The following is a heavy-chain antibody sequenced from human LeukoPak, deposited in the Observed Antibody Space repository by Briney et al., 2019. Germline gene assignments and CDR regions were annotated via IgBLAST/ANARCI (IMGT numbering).Heavy chain of an antibody. CDR1: GFTFSSFS. V-gene: IGHV3-48*04. CDR2: IRSGGTNT. CDR3: ARRTGYYDSSGYLDY. D-gene: IGHD3-22*01. Sequence: GGSLRLSCAASGFTFSSFSMNWVRQAPGKGLEWVSYIRSGGTNTDYTGSVKGRFTISRDNAKNSLYLQMNSLRAEDTAVYYCARRTGYYDSSGYLDYWGQGTLATVSS. J-gene: IGHJ4*02.